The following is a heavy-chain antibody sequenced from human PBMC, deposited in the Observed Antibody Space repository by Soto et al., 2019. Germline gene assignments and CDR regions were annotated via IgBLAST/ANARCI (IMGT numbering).Heavy chain of an antibody. CDR2: ISGSGANT. Sequence: EVQLLESGGGLVQPGGSLRLSCAASGFTFSTYAMSWVRQAPGKGLEWVSAISGSGANTYYADSVKGRFTISRDNSKNTLYRQRNSLRAEDTAVYYCAKGDVYFDYWGQGTLVTVSS. V-gene: IGHV3-23*01. CDR3: AKGDVYFDY. CDR1: GFTFSTYA. J-gene: IGHJ4*02.